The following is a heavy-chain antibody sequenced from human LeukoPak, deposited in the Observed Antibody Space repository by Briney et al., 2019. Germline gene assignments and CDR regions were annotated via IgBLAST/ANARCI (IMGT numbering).Heavy chain of an antibody. CDR2: IRYDGRDK. D-gene: IGHD2-2*01. J-gene: IGHJ4*02. CDR1: GFTFSSYG. Sequence: GGSLRLSCAASGFTFSSYGMNWVRQAPGKGLEWVAFIRYDGRDKYYADSVKGRFTISGDNSKTTLDLQMNSLRVEDTAVYYCARGKYRSSTSCYDYWGQGTLVTVSS. CDR3: ARGKYRSSTSCYDY. V-gene: IGHV3-30*02.